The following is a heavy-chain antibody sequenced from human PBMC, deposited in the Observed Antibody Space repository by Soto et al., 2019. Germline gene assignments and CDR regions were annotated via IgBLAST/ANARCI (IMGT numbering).Heavy chain of an antibody. CDR2: IDPSDSYT. CDR3: ASYCSSTSCYSYYYGTDV. J-gene: IGHJ6*02. V-gene: IGHV5-10-1*01. Sequence: GESLKISWKGSGYSFTSYWISWVRQMPGKGLEWMGRIDPSDSYTNYSPSFQGHVTISADKSISTAYLQWSSLKASDTAMYYCASYCSSTSCYSYYYGTDVWGQGTTVTVSS. D-gene: IGHD2-2*02. CDR1: GYSFTSYW.